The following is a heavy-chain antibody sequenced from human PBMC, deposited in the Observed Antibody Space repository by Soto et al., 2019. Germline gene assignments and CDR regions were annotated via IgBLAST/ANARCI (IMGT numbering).Heavy chain of an antibody. CDR3: GRCTSTLCHLGSDY. Sequence: QVQLVEPGGGVVQPGRSLRLSCAASGFTFSNYAMNWVRQAPGKGLEWVALISYDGSNKYYADSVKGRFTISRDSSKNTLYLQMNSLRAADTAVYYWGRCTSTLCHLGSDYWGQGTLVTVSS. J-gene: IGHJ4*02. V-gene: IGHV3-30-3*01. D-gene: IGHD2-2*01. CDR1: GFTFSNYA. CDR2: ISYDGSNK.